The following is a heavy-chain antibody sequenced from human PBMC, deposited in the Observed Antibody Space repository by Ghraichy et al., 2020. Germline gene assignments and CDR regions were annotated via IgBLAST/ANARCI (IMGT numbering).Heavy chain of an antibody. V-gene: IGHV4-61*02. D-gene: IGHD2-15*01. CDR2: IYTSGST. J-gene: IGHJ5*02. CDR3: ARDGGYSGYEGYCSGGSCPHGWFDP. Sequence: SQTLSLTCTVSGGSISSGSYYWSWIRQPAGKGLEWIGRIYTSGSTNYNPSLKSRVTISVDTSKNQFSLKLSSVTAADTAVYYCARDGGYSGYEGYCSGGSCPHGWFDPWGQGTLVTVSS. CDR1: GGSISSGSYY.